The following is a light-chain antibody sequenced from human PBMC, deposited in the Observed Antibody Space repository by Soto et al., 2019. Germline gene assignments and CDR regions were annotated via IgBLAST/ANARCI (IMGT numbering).Light chain of an antibody. CDR2: DVS. CDR1: SSDVGGYNY. CDR3: SSYTSSSTLLV. V-gene: IGLV2-14*01. J-gene: IGLJ1*01. Sequence: QSALTQPASVSGSPGQSITISCTGTSSDVGGYNYVSWYQQHPGKAPKLMIYDVSNRPSGVSNRFSGSKSGNTASLTISGRQAEDEADYYCSSYTSSSTLLVFGTGTKLTVL.